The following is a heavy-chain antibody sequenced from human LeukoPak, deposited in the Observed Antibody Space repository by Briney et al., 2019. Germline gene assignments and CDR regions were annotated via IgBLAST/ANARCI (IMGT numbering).Heavy chain of an antibody. V-gene: IGHV3-7*03. J-gene: IGHJ4*02. CDR3: AKDMTGIQLWLHR. CDR2: IKQDGSEK. Sequence: PGGSLRLSCVASGFTFSNYWMSWVRQAPGKGLEWVANIKQDGSEKYYVDSVKGRFTISRDNAKNSLYLQMNSLRAEDTALYYCAKDMTGIQLWLHRWGQGTLVTVSS. D-gene: IGHD5-18*01. CDR1: GFTFSNYW.